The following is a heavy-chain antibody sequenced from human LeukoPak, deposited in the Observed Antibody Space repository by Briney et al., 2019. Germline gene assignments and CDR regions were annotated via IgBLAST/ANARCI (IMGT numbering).Heavy chain of an antibody. CDR3: ARLLRGSGSYYDY. Sequence: SETLSLTCTVSGGSINSNRYYWGWIRQPPGEGLECLGNIFYSRSTYYNPSLMSRVTISVDTSKNQFSLKLSSVTAADTAVYYCARLLRGSGSYYDYWGQGTLVTVSS. D-gene: IGHD3-10*01. CDR1: GGSINSNRYY. CDR2: IFYSRST. V-gene: IGHV4-39*01. J-gene: IGHJ4*02.